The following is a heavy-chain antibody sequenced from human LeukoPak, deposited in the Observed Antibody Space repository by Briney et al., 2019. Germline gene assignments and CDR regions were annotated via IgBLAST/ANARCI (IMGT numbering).Heavy chain of an antibody. CDR2: IYYSGST. CDR3: ARVRSWGSYDFQH. CDR1: GGSISSGDYY. V-gene: IGHV4-30-4*08. J-gene: IGHJ1*01. D-gene: IGHD3-16*01. Sequence: SETLSLTCTVSGGSISSGDYYWGWIRQPPGKGLEWIGYIYYSGSTYYNPSLKSRVTISVDTSKNQFSLKLSSVTAADTAVYYCARVRSWGSYDFQHWGQGTLVTVSS.